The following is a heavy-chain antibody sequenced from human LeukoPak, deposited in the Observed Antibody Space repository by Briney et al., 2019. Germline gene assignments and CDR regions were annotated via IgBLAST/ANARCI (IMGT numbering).Heavy chain of an antibody. CDR1: GFTFSNYS. Sequence: PGGSLRLSCAASGFTFSNYSMNWVRQAPGKGLEWVSSISSTSTYISYANSVKGRFTISSDNSKNTLFLQMDSLRAEDTAIYYCAKDYSIIKPEVGDPLDHWGQGTLVTVSS. CDR2: ISSTSTYI. J-gene: IGHJ5*02. V-gene: IGHV3-21*04. D-gene: IGHD2-21*01. CDR3: AKDYSIIKPEVGDPLDH.